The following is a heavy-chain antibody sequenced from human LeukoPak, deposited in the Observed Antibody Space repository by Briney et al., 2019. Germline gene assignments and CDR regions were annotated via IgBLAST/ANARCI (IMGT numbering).Heavy chain of an antibody. J-gene: IGHJ4*02. Sequence: GGSLRLSCAASGFTFSSYSMNWVRQAPGKGLEWVSYISSSSSTIYYADSVKGRFTISRDNAKNMLYLQMGSLRTEDMAVYYCARWSSTSCYDYWGQGTLVTVSS. CDR3: ARWSSTSCYDY. CDR1: GFTFSSYS. D-gene: IGHD2-2*01. CDR2: ISSSSSTI. V-gene: IGHV3-48*04.